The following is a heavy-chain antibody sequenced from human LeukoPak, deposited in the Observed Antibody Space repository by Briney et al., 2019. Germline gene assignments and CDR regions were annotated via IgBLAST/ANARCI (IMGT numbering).Heavy chain of an antibody. V-gene: IGHV4-59*01. CDR2: IYYSGST. CDR3: ARVDYSGYDTRGWFDP. CDR1: GGSIGTYY. J-gene: IGHJ5*02. Sequence: PSETLSLTCTVSGGSIGTYYWSWIRQPPGKGLEWIGYIYYSGSTNYNPSLRSRVTISVDTSKDQFSLKLSSVTAADTAVYYCARVDYSGYDTRGWFDPWGQGTLVTVSS. D-gene: IGHD5-12*01.